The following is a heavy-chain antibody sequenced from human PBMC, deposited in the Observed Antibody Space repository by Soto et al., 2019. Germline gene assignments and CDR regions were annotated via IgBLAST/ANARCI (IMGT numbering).Heavy chain of an antibody. Sequence: QSGGSLRLSCAASGFTFSSYEMNWVRQAPGKGLEWVSYISSSGSTIYYADSVKGRFTISRDNAKNSLYLQMNSLRAEDTAVYYCARDLGSSDDPWGQGTLVTVSS. V-gene: IGHV3-48*03. CDR3: ARDLGSSDDP. CDR2: ISSSGSTI. CDR1: GFTFSSYE. J-gene: IGHJ5*02. D-gene: IGHD3-10*01.